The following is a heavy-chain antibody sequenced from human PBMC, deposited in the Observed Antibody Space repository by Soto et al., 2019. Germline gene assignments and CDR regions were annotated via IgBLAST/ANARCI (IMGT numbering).Heavy chain of an antibody. D-gene: IGHD2-2*01. CDR1: GFTLSSYW. J-gene: IGHJ6*02. Sequence: GGSLRLSCAASGFTLSSYWMHWVRQAPGKGLVWVSRINSDGSSTSYADSVKGRFTISRDNAKNTLYLQMNSLRAEDTAVYYCATSHRTKPNYYYYYGMDVWGQGTTVTVSS. V-gene: IGHV3-74*01. CDR2: INSDGSST. CDR3: ATSHRTKPNYYYYYGMDV.